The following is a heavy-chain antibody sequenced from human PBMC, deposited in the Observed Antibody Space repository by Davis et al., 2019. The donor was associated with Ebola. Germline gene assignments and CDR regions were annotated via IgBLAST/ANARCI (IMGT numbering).Heavy chain of an antibody. CDR2: ISVGSNTI. CDR3: ARGSVAAVGSDT. CDR1: GFTFSGYE. J-gene: IGHJ5*02. D-gene: IGHD6-13*01. V-gene: IGHV3-48*03. Sequence: GESLKISCEASGFTFSGYEMNWSRQRPGKGPEWVAYISVGSNTILYADSVKGRFTISRDNAKNSLYLQMDSLRVEDSAVYYCARGSVAAVGSDTWGQGTLVTVSS.